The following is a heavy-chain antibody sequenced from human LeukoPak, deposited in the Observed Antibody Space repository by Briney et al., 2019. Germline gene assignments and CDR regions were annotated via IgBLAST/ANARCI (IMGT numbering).Heavy chain of an antibody. CDR3: ARAYSSSWLDY. D-gene: IGHD6-13*01. J-gene: IGHJ4*02. CDR2: INHSGST. V-gene: IGHV4-34*01. Sequence: SETLSLTCAVYGGSFSGYYWSWIRQPPGKGLEWIGEINHSGSTNYNPSLKSRVTISVDTSKNQFSLKLSSVTAADTAVYYCARAYSSSWLDYWGQGTLVTVSS. CDR1: GGSFSGYY.